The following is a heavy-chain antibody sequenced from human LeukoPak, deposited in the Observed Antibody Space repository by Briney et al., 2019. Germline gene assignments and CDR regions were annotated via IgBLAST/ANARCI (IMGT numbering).Heavy chain of an antibody. V-gene: IGHV1-18*04. J-gene: IGHJ4*02. Sequence: GASVKVSCKASGYTFTSYYMHWVRQAPGQGLEWMGWISAYNGNTNYAQKLQGRVTMTTDTSTSTAYMELRSLRSDDTAVYYCARRIAAAGPSTTYDYWGQGTLVTVSS. CDR2: ISAYNGNT. CDR1: GYTFTSYY. D-gene: IGHD6-13*01. CDR3: ARRIAAAGPSTTYDY.